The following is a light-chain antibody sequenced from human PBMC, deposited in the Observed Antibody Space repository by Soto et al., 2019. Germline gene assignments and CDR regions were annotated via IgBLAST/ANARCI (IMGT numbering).Light chain of an antibody. J-gene: IGKJ3*01. CDR1: QSVSSY. Sequence: EIVLTQSPATLSLSAGERATLSCRASQSVSSYLAWYQQKPGQAPRLLIYDASNRATGILARFSVRGSVTDFTLAISSLEPEDFAGYYCQQRSNWPPFTFGPGTKVDVK. CDR2: DAS. CDR3: QQRSNWPPFT. V-gene: IGKV3-11*01.